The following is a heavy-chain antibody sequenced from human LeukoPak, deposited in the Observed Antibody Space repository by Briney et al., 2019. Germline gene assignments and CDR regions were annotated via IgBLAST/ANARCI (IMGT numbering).Heavy chain of an antibody. V-gene: IGHV3-30-3*01. Sequence: GGSLRLSCAASGFTFRNYVIHWVRQAPGKGLEWVAVTSSDLNVKLYADSVKGRFTISRDNSKNTLYLQMNSLRAEDTAVYYCARDRHYYDSSGYPDYWGQGTLVTVSS. CDR2: TSSDLNVK. CDR1: GFTFRNYV. J-gene: IGHJ4*02. CDR3: ARDRHYYDSSGYPDY. D-gene: IGHD3-22*01.